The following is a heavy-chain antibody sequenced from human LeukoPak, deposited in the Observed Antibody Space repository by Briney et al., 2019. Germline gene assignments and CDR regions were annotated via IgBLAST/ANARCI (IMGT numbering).Heavy chain of an antibody. CDR3: ARDFWSGYYTED. CDR2: ISGSSSGSTSII. CDR1: GFTFSDYY. D-gene: IGHD3-3*01. V-gene: IGHV3-11*04. J-gene: IGHJ4*02. Sequence: PGGSLRLSCAASGFTFSDYYMSWVRQAPGKGLEWISYISGSSSGSTSIIHYADSVKGRFTISRDNAKNSLHLQMDSLSAEDTAVYYCARDFWSGYYTEDWGQGALVIVSS.